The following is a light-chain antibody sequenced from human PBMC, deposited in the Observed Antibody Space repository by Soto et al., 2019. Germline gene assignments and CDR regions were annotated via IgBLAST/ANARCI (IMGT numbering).Light chain of an antibody. CDR1: SSDVGSYNL. CDR3: CSYATSSYV. V-gene: IGLV2-23*02. Sequence: QSVLTQPASVSGSPGQSITISCTRTSSDVGSYNLVSWYQQHPGKAPKLIIFEVSKRPSGVSDRFSGSKSGNTASLTISGLQAEDDADFYCCSYATSSYVFGTGTKLTVL. J-gene: IGLJ1*01. CDR2: EVS.